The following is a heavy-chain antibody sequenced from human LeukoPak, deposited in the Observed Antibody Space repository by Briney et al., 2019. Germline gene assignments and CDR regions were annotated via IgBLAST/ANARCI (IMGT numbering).Heavy chain of an antibody. J-gene: IGHJ4*02. V-gene: IGHV4-59*08. D-gene: IGHD2-2*01. CDR2: IYYSGTT. Sequence: PSETLSLTCTISGASIDSYYWSWLRQPPGKGLEWVGYIYYSGTTNYNPSLKRRVTISVDASKNQFSLKLSSVTAADTAVYYCARHTSPAGHFDYWGQGTLVTVSS. CDR3: ARHTSPAGHFDY. CDR1: GASIDSYY.